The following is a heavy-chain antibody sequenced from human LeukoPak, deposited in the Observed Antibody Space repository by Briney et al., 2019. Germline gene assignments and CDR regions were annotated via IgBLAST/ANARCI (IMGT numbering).Heavy chain of an antibody. CDR1: GYTFTSYD. Sequence: ASVKVSCKASGYTFTSYDINWVRQATGQVLEWMGWMNPNSGNTGYAQKFQGRVTMTRNTSISTAYMELSSLRSEDTAVYYCASSSAGWNYELDYWGQGTLVTVSS. CDR2: MNPNSGNT. V-gene: IGHV1-8*01. J-gene: IGHJ4*02. D-gene: IGHD1-7*01. CDR3: ASSSAGWNYELDY.